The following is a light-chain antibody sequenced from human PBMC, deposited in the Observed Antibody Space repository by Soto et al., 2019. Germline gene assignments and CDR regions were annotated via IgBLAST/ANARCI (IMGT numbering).Light chain of an antibody. CDR2: DAS. CDR1: QTINNW. V-gene: IGKV1-5*01. Sequence: DIQMTQSPSTLSASVGDRVTITCRASQTINNWLAWYQQKPGKAPNLLIYDASSLESGVPSRFSGSGSATEFTLTIGSLQPDDFATYYCQHYNSYSEAFGQGTKVDIK. J-gene: IGKJ1*01. CDR3: QHYNSYSEA.